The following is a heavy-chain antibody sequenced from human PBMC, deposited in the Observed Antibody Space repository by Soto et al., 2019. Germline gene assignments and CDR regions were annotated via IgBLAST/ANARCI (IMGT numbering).Heavy chain of an antibody. V-gene: IGHV3-23*01. D-gene: IGHD3-3*01. CDR3: AKDRFLEWLLFSDY. CDR1: GFTFSSCA. CDR2: ISGSGGST. J-gene: IGHJ4*02. Sequence: EVQLLESGGGLVQPGGSLRLSCAASGFTFSSCAMSWVRQAPGKGLEWVSAISGSGGSTYYADSVKGRFTISRDNSKNTLYLQMNSLRAEDTAVYYCAKDRFLEWLLFSDYWGQGTLVTVSS.